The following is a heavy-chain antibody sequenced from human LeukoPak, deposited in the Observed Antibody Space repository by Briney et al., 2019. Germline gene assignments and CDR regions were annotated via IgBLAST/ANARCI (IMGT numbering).Heavy chain of an antibody. Sequence: GSLRLFCAASGFTFSDYYMDWIRQPPGKGLEWIGEINHSGSTNYNPSLKSRVTISVDTSKNQFSLKLSSVTAADTAVYYCAGHYYDSSGFDYWGQGTLVTVSS. D-gene: IGHD3-22*01. CDR3: AGHYYDSSGFDY. CDR1: GFTFSDYY. V-gene: IGHV4-34*08. CDR2: INHSGST. J-gene: IGHJ4*02.